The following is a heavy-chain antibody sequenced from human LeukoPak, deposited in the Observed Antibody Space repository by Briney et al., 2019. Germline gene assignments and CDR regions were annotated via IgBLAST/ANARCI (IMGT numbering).Heavy chain of an antibody. CDR2: IYYSGST. CDR1: GGSISSYY. CDR3: AGTYYYGSGSYYGYYYMDV. J-gene: IGHJ6*03. D-gene: IGHD3-10*01. Sequence: PSETLSLTCTVSGGSISSYYWSWIRQPPGKGLEWIGYIYYSGSTNYNPSLKSRVTISVDTSKNQFSLKLSSVTAADTAVYYCAGTYYYGSGSYYGYYYMDVWGKGTTATVSS. V-gene: IGHV4-59*01.